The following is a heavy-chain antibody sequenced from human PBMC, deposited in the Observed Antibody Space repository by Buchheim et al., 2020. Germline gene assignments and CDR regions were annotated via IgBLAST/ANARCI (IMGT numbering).Heavy chain of an antibody. CDR3: SRGSVTAPSTLAY. D-gene: IGHD2-2*01. J-gene: IGHJ4*01. CDR2: ISKDGSDG. V-gene: IGHV3-30*03. Sequence: QVQVVESGGGAVQPGTSLRLSCSISGSMFSRFGLHWLRQTPGRGLEWVAVISKDGSDGSYADFVRGRFTASRDNAGNMPYLGMNNLRPEDSGRYFCSRGSVTAPSTLAYWGRGT. CDR1: GSMFSRFG.